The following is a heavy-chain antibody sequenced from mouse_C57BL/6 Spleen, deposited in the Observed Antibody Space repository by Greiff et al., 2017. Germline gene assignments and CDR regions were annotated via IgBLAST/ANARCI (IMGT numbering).Heavy chain of an antibody. CDR1: GYTFTSYW. CDR2: IDPSDSYT. J-gene: IGHJ1*03. V-gene: IGHV1-50*01. CDR3: ARNSGSSYEGYFDV. D-gene: IGHD1-1*01. Sequence: QVQLQQPGAELVKPGASVKLSCKASGYTFTSYWMQWVKQRPGQGLEWIGEIDPSDSYTNYTQKFKGKATLTVDTSSSTAYMQLSSLTSEDSAVYYCARNSGSSYEGYFDVWGTGTTVTVSS.